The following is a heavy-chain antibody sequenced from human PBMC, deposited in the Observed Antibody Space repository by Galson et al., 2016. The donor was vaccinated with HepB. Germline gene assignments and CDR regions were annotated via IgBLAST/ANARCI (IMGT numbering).Heavy chain of an antibody. CDR3: AKGLRGFSHWLPQVGVESLDN. CDR2: IAYDESSS. D-gene: IGHD3/OR15-3a*01. Sequence: SLRLSCAASGFTFSSYGMHWVRQAPGKGLEWVALIAYDESSSYYAASVKGRFTISRDNSKNTLHLQMNSLRDEDTAVYYCAKGLRGFSHWLPQVGVESLDNWGQGTPVTVSS. CDR1: GFTFSSYG. V-gene: IGHV3-30*18. J-gene: IGHJ4*02.